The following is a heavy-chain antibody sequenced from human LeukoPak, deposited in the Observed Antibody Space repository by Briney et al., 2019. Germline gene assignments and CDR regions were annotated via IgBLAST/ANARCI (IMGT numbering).Heavy chain of an antibody. CDR1: GGSVSSGSYY. CDR2: IYYSGST. Sequence: SETLSLTCTVSGGSVSSGSYYWSWIRQPPGKGLEWIGYIYYSGSTNYNPSLKSRVTISVDTSKNQFSLKLSSVTAADTAVCYCARDVRGVRDYWGQGTLVTVSS. D-gene: IGHD3-10*02. V-gene: IGHV4-61*01. J-gene: IGHJ4*02. CDR3: ARDVRGVRDY.